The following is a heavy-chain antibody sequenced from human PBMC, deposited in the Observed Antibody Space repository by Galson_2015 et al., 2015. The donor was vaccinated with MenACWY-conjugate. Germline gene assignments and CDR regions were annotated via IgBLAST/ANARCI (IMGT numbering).Heavy chain of an antibody. CDR3: ATLGTTVTTFDY. Sequence: SPTLSCKAPGYTFTHYAINWVRQAPGQGLEWIGCINTNTGNPTYAQGFTGRFVFSLDTSLSTAYLQISSLKAEDTAVYYCATLGTTVTTFDYWGQGTLVTVSS. J-gene: IGHJ4*02. CDR2: INTNTGNP. CDR1: GYTFTHYA. V-gene: IGHV7-4-1*02. D-gene: IGHD4-17*01.